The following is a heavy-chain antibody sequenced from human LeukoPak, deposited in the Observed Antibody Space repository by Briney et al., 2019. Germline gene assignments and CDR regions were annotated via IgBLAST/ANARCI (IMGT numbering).Heavy chain of an antibody. D-gene: IGHD5-18*01. CDR2: INPNSGGR. J-gene: IGHJ4*02. CDR1: GYTFTGYY. CDR3: ARGGAMVTFDY. V-gene: IGHV1-2*02. Sequence: ASVKVSCKASGYTFTGYYMHWVRQAPGQGLEWMGWINPNSGGRNYAQKFQDRVTITRDTSISTAYMELSRLRSDDTAVYYCARGGAMVTFDYWGQGTLVTVSS.